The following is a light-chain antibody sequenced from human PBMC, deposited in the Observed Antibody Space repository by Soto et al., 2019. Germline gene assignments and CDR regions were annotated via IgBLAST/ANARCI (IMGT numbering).Light chain of an antibody. Sequence: VVITHSPDTLSGSPGESAPLSCRASQSVSSNLAWYQQKHGQAPRLLIYGASTRATGIPARFSGSGSGTEFTLTISSLQSEDFAVYYCQQYDNWPPITFGQGTRLEIK. CDR2: GAS. CDR1: QSVSSN. CDR3: QQYDNWPPIT. J-gene: IGKJ5*01. V-gene: IGKV3-15*01.